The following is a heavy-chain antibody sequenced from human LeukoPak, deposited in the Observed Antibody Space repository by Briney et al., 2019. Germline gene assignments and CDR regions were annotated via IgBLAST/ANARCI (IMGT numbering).Heavy chain of an antibody. CDR2: IKQDGSET. D-gene: IGHD2-2*01. CDR3: TTGTSHSYDAFDI. CDR1: GFTFSSYG. J-gene: IGHJ3*02. Sequence: PGGSLRLSCAASGFTFSSYGMHWVRQAPGKGLEWEANIKQDGSETYYVDSVKGRFTISRDNAKNSLYLQLNSLRAEDTAVYYCTTGTSHSYDAFDIWGQGTMVTVSS. V-gene: IGHV3-7*03.